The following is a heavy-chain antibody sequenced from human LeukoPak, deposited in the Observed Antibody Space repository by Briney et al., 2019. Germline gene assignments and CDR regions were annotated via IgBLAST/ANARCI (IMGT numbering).Heavy chain of an antibody. Sequence: PSETLSLTCTVSGDSLNAFYWSWIRQPPGKGLEWIGYISNGGSSGSTNYNPSLKSRVTISADMSKNQFSLRLNSVTAADTAVYYCARFSGGTSRVDYWGQGTLVTVSS. J-gene: IGHJ4*02. CDR3: ARFSGGTSRVDY. CDR2: ISNGGSSGST. V-gene: IGHV4-59*01. CDR1: GDSLNAFY. D-gene: IGHD3-16*01.